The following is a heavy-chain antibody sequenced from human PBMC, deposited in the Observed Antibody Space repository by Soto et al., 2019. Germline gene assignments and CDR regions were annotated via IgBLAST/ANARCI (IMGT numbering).Heavy chain of an antibody. CDR3: ARERIAADDGMDV. Sequence: HPGGSLRLSCAASEFTFTSFWMHWVRQAPGKGLVWVSRINSDGTTTNYADSVKGRFTISRDNAKNTVYLQLNSLRGEDTAVYYCARERIAADDGMDVWGQGTTVTVSS. J-gene: IGHJ6*02. V-gene: IGHV3-74*01. CDR2: INSDGTTT. D-gene: IGHD6-25*01. CDR1: EFTFTSFW.